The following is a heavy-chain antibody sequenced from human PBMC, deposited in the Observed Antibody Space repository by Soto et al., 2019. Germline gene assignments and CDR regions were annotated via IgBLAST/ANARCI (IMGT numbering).Heavy chain of an antibody. V-gene: IGHV3-23*01. Sequence: EVQLLESGGGLVQPGGSLRLSCAASAFTFRSYSMAWVRQAPGKGLEWVSTISDDSASTYYADSVKGRFIISRDKSKNTLFLQMNSLRADDTAVYYCAKAHSHSYGGNSYFDYWCQGTLVTVSS. J-gene: IGHJ4*02. D-gene: IGHD4-17*01. CDR3: AKAHSHSYGGNSYFDY. CDR1: AFTFRSYS. CDR2: ISDDSAST.